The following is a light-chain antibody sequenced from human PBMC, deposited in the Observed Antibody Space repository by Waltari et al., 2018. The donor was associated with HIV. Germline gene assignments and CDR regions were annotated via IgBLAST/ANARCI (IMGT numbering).Light chain of an antibody. CDR3: TSFTSNYTVM. V-gene: IGLV2-14*01. J-gene: IGLJ3*02. CDR1: TSDFGLYNF. CDR2: EVS. Sequence: QSALTQPASVSGSPGQSITISCTGSTSDFGLYNFISWYQQHPGGVPKVIISEVSSRPSGVSSRFSGSKSGNTASLTISWLQTEDEADYYCTSFTSNYTVMFGGG.